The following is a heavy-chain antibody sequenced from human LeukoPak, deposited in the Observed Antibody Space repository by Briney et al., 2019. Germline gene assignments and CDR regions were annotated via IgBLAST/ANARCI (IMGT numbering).Heavy chain of an antibody. CDR1: GGSISSYY. V-gene: IGHV4-59*01. Sequence: SETLSLTCTVSGGSISSYYWSWIRQPAGKGLEWIGYVYYSGTTNYNPSLKSRVTISVDTSKNQFSLKLSSVTAADTAVYYCARGGDAFDIWGQGTMVTVSS. J-gene: IGHJ3*02. CDR2: VYYSGTT. CDR3: ARGGDAFDI.